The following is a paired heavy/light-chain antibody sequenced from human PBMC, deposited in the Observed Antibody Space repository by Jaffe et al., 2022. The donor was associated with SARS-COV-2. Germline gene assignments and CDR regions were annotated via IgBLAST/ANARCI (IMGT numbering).Light chain of an antibody. J-gene: IGLJ1*01. CDR3: NSYAGTSTLV. CDR2: DVR. CDR1: SGDVGSYNY. V-gene: IGLV2-14*03. Sequence: QSALTQPASVSGSPGQSITISCTGTSGDVGSYNYVSWYQHHPGKAPKLMIFDVRDRPSGVSNRFSGSKSGNTASLTISGLQAEDEADYYCNSYAGTSTLVFGSGTKVTVL.
Heavy chain of an antibody. Sequence: QVQLQESGPGLVKPSETLSLTCTVSGYSISSNYYWGWIRQPPEKGLEWIGSIYHTGITFYSPSLKSRVTVSVDTSKNQFSLKLSSVTAADTALYYCVRGWTPPRVYFEYWGQGALVTVSS. D-gene: IGHD3-3*01. CDR3: VRGWTPPRVYFEY. CDR1: GYSISSNYY. J-gene: IGHJ4*02. CDR2: IYHTGIT. V-gene: IGHV4-38-2*02.